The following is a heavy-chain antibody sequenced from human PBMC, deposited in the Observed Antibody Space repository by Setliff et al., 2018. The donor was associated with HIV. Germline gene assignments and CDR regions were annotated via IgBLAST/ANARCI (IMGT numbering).Heavy chain of an antibody. J-gene: IGHJ3*02. D-gene: IGHD3-22*01. CDR1: GYTLTELA. Sequence: AAVKVSCKVSGYTLTELAIHWVRQAPGKGLEWMGGFDPEYDKTFYAQKFQGRVTMSEDTSTDTAYVELTSLRSEDTAVYYCATRAYDSSGYLRSRVSGAAFDIWGQGTMVTVSS. CDR2: FDPEYDKT. V-gene: IGHV1-24*01. CDR3: ATRAYDSSGYLRSRVSGAAFDI.